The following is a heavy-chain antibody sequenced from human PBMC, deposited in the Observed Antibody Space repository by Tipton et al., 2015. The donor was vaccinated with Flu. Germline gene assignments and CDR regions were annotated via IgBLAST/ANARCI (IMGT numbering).Heavy chain of an antibody. J-gene: IGHJ2*01. CDR1: GGSIRSTY. CDR2: MFYSGST. D-gene: IGHD3-3*01. Sequence: GLVKPSETLSLTCSVSGGSIRSTYWSWVRQPPGKGLEWIGYMFYSGSTNYNPSLRSRVTMSVDTSKNRISLKLSSVTAADTAVYYCAREVTIFGVDRTYGYCDLWGRGTLVSVSS. V-gene: IGHV4-59*01. CDR3: AREVTIFGVDRTYGYCDL.